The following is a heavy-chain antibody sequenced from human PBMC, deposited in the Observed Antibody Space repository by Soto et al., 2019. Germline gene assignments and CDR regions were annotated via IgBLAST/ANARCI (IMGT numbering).Heavy chain of an antibody. J-gene: IGHJ4*02. CDR2: ISTYNGNT. Sequence: QVQLVQSGAEVKKPGASVKVSCKASGYTFTTYGMSWVRQAPGQGRAWMGWISTYNGNTKDAERLQGRVTMTTDTTTSTAYMERRSLRSEDTDVYYCARGPTDYYDTSGDYFLDYWGQGTLVTVSS. V-gene: IGHV1-18*01. CDR3: ARGPTDYYDTSGDYFLDY. D-gene: IGHD3-22*01. CDR1: GYTFTTYG.